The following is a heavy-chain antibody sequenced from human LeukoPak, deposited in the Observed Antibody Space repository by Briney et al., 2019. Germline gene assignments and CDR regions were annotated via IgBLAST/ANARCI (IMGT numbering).Heavy chain of an antibody. J-gene: IGHJ6*04. D-gene: IGHD2-2*01. CDR2: IYSGGST. V-gene: IGHV3-53*01. CDR3: SAAHDRYYYYGMDV. CDR1: GFTVSSNY. Sequence: PGGSLTLSCAASGFTVSSNYMSWVRQAPGKGLEWVPVIYSGGSTYYADSVKGRFTISRDNSKNTLYLQMNSLRAEDTAVYYCSAAHDRYYYYGMDVWGKGTTVTVSS.